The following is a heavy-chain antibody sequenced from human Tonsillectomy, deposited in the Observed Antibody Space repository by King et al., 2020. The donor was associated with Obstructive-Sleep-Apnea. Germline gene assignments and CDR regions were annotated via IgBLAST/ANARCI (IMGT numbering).Heavy chain of an antibody. D-gene: IGHD6-19*01. J-gene: IGHJ1*01. Sequence: QLQESGPGLVKPSETLSLICTVSGNSISSTYFWGWIRQPPGKGLEWIGNIYHSGSTYYNPSLKSRGTISVDTSKDQFSLKVNSVTAADTAVYYCARGRSGWSEYFQHWGQGTLVTVSS. CDR1: GNSISSTYF. CDR2: IYHSGST. V-gene: IGHV4-38-2*02. CDR3: ARGRSGWSEYFQH.